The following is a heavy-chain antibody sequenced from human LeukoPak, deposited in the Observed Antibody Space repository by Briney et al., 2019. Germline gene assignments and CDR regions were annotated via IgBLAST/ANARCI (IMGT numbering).Heavy chain of an antibody. J-gene: IGHJ2*01. D-gene: IGHD3-22*01. CDR1: GGSISSYY. V-gene: IGHV4-59*01. CDR3: ARVDYYDSSGFRDYWYFDL. Sequence: SETLSLTCTVSGGSISSYYWSWIRQPPGKGLEWIGYIYYSGSTNYNPSLKSRVTISVDTSKNQFSLKLSSVTAADTAVYYCARVDYYDSSGFRDYWYFDLWGSGTLVTVSS. CDR2: IYYSGST.